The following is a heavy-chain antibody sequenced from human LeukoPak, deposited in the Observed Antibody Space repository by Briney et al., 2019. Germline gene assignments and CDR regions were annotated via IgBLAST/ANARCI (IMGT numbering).Heavy chain of an antibody. CDR2: IIPIFSTA. CDR3: ASPGSGSYILRY. CDR1: GGTFSSYA. D-gene: IGHD3-10*01. V-gene: IGHV1-69*01. Sequence: SVKVSCKASGGTFSSYAISWVRQAPGQGLEWMGGIIPIFSTANYAQKFQGRVTITADESASTAYMELSSLRSEDTAVYYCASPGSGSYILRYWGQGTLVTVSS. J-gene: IGHJ4*02.